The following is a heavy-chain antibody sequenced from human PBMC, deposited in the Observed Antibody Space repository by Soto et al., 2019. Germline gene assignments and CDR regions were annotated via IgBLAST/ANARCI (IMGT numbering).Heavy chain of an antibody. Sequence: QGQLVQSGAEVKKPGSSVKVSCKASGVTVSSYAISWVRQAPGQGLEWMGGIIPNFGTANYAQKFQGRVTLTAKEATRTDYMELSSLRSEDTAVYYGARDPDYGGDRWHFEYWGQGSLVIVSS. CDR3: ARDPDYGGDRWHFEY. J-gene: IGHJ4*02. CDR1: GVTVSSYA. CDR2: IIPNFGTA. V-gene: IGHV1-69*12. D-gene: IGHD4-17*01.